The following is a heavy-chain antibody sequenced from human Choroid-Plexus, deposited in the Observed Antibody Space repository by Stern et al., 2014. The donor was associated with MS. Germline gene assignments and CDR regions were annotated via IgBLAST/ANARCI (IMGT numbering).Heavy chain of an antibody. CDR1: GFTFSKYW. CDR3: LFRGAPSNY. Sequence: EVHLVESGGALVQPGGSQRLSCAASGFTFSKYWMHWVRQPPGKGLVWVSRINGDGSFTSYADSVKGRFTISRDNAKSTLFRQRTSLRAEDSGVYYCLFRGAPSNYWGQGTLVSVSS. J-gene: IGHJ4*02. CDR2: INGDGSFT. V-gene: IGHV3-74*02. D-gene: IGHD3-10*01.